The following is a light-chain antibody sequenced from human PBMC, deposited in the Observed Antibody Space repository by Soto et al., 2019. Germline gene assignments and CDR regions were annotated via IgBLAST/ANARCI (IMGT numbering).Light chain of an antibody. CDR3: QHYNSYSEA. CDR2: KAS. V-gene: IGKV1-5*03. Sequence: IQMTQSPSTLSVSVGGRVTITCRASQTISSWLAWYQQKPGKAPKLLIYKASTLKSGVPSRFSGSRSGTEFTLTISSLQPDDFATYYCQHYNSYSEAFGQGTKVDIK. CDR1: QTISSW. J-gene: IGKJ1*01.